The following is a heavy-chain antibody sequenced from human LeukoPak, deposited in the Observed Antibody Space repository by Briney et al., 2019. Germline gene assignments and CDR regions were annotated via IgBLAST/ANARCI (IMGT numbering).Heavy chain of an antibody. CDR3: ARYLYSNGYYYFDY. CDR1: GGSFSGYY. Sequence: SETLSLTCAVYGGSFSGYYWSWIRQSPGKGLEWIGYIYYSGSTNYNPSLRSRVTISVDTSKNQFSLNLSSVTAADTAVYYCARYLYSNGYYYFDYWGQGTLVTVSS. J-gene: IGHJ4*02. D-gene: IGHD6-19*01. V-gene: IGHV4-59*01. CDR2: IYYSGST.